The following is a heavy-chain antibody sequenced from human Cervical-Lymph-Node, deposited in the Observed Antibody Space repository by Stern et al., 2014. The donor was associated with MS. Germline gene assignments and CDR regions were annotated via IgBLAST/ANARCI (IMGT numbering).Heavy chain of an antibody. CDR2: IYPGESGDPQS. CDR3: ATTRYCTREACQGGRSAGDS. J-gene: IGHJ5*01. Sequence: EVQLVESGAEVKKPGESLKISCKGSGYNFNTHWIGLVRQVPGKGLEWMGVIYPGESGDPQSRYSPSFEGQVPMSVDKSISTAYLQWGSLKASDTAMYFCATTRYCTREACQGGRSAGDSWGQGTLVTVSS. V-gene: IGHV5-51*03. CDR1: GYNFNTHW. D-gene: IGHD2-8*01.